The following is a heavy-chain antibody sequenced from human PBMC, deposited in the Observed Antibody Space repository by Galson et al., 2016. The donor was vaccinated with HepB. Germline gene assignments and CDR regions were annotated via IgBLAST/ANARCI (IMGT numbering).Heavy chain of an antibody. V-gene: IGHV3-33*01. CDR2: IWYDANKT. CDR1: GFTFSSYG. Sequence: SLRLSCAASGFTFSSYGMDWVRQAPAKGLEWVAVIWYDANKTYYAASVKGRFTISGDNSKTMRYLEMNRLRDEDTSVYYCSRDLEWLSRYYYMDVWGKGNTVTVSS. D-gene: IGHD3-3*01. CDR3: SRDLEWLSRYYYMDV. J-gene: IGHJ6*03.